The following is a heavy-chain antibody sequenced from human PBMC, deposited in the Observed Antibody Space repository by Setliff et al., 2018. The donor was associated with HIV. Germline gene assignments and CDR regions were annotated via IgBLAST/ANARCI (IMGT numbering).Heavy chain of an antibody. CDR1: DYSISSGYY. Sequence: PSETLSLTCAVSDYSISSGYYWGWIRQPPGKGLEWIGSIYHSGSTYYNPSLKSRVTISVDTSKNQFSLNLSSVTVADTAVYYCARHDGTYCGGDCYLLGYFDLWGRGTLVTVS. D-gene: IGHD2-21*02. V-gene: IGHV4-38-2*01. CDR3: ARHDGTYCGGDCYLLGYFDL. J-gene: IGHJ2*01. CDR2: IYHSGST.